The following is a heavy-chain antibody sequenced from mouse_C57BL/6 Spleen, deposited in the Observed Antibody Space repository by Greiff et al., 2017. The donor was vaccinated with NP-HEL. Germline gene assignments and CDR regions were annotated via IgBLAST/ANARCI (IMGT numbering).Heavy chain of an antibody. D-gene: IGHD1-1*01. CDR1: GYTFTSYW. CDR2: IYPGNSDT. J-gene: IGHJ3*01. Sequence: VQLQQSGTVLARPGASVKMSCKTSGYTFTSYWMHWVKQRPGQGLEWIGAIYPGNSDTSYNQKFKGKAKLTAVTSASTAYMELSSLTNEDSAVYYCTRGYYYGSSYDWFAYWGQGTLVTVSA. V-gene: IGHV1-5*01. CDR3: TRGYYYGSSYDWFAY.